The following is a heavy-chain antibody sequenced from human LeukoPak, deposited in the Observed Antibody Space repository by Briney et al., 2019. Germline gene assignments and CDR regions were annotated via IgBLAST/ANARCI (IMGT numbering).Heavy chain of an antibody. CDR1: GFTFSSYG. V-gene: IGHV3-33*06. Sequence: GGSLRLSCAASGFTFSSYGMHWVRQAPGKGLEWVAVIWYDGSNKYYADSVKGRFTISRDNSKNTLYLQMNSLRAEDTAVYYVAQEYVDYPLFDYWGQGTRSPSPQ. J-gene: IGHJ4*02. CDR2: IWYDGSNK. D-gene: IGHD4-17*01. CDR3: AQEYVDYPLFDY.